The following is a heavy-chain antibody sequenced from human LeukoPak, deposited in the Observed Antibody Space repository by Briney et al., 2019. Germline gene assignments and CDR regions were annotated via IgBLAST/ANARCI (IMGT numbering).Heavy chain of an antibody. V-gene: IGHV3-30*02. Sequence: GGSLRLSCAGSGFTFSSYGMHWVRQAPGKGLEWVAFIRYDGTNKFYADSVKGRFTISRDISKNTLYLQVNSLRAEDTAVYYCARRGRAAHAFDIWGQGTMVTVSS. J-gene: IGHJ3*02. CDR3: ARRGRAAHAFDI. CDR2: IRYDGTNK. D-gene: IGHD6-6*01. CDR1: GFTFSSYG.